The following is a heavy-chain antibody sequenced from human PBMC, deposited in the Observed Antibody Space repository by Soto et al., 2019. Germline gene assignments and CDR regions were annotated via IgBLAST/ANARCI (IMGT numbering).Heavy chain of an antibody. V-gene: IGHV4-31*11. CDR2: IYYSGTT. J-gene: IGHJ6*02. CDR3: ARGGRRSPGMDV. CDR1: GGSISSGGYY. Sequence: SETLSLTCAVSGGSISSGGYYWTWIRQHPGKGLEWIGHIYYSGTTYYNPSLKSRITISIDTSKNQFSLKLSSVTAADTAVYYCARGGRRSPGMDVWGQGTTVTSP.